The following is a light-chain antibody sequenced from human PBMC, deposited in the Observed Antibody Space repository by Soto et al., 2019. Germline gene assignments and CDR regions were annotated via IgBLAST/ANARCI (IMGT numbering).Light chain of an antibody. CDR2: GNS. Sequence: QSVLTQPPSVSGAPGQRVTISCTGSSSNIGAGYDVHWYQQLPGTAPKLLIYGNSNRPSGVPDRFSGSKSGTSASLAITGLQAEDEADYYCQSYDSSLSGVVFGGRDQADRP. CDR1: SSNIGAGYD. CDR3: QSYDSSLSGVV. V-gene: IGLV1-40*01. J-gene: IGLJ2*01.